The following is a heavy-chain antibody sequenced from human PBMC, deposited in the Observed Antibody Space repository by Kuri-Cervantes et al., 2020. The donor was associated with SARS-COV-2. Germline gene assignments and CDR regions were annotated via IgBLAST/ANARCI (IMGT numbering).Heavy chain of an antibody. CDR2: FDPEDGET. J-gene: IGHJ5*02. CDR3: ARDRSQCSSTSCYFLLEGPRWFDP. Sequence: ASVKVSCKVSGYTLTELSMHWVRQAPGKGLEWMGGFDPEDGETIYAQKFQGRVTMTEDTSTDTAYMELSSLRSEDTAVYYCARDRSQCSSTSCYFLLEGPRWFDPWGQGTLVTVSS. V-gene: IGHV1-24*01. CDR1: GYTLTELS. D-gene: IGHD2-2*01.